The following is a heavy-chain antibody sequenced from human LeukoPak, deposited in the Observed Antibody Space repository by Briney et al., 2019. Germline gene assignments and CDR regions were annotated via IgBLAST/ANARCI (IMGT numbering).Heavy chain of an antibody. CDR3: ARVRDSSGWYGFDY. Sequence: MTSETLSLTCTVSGDSISSYYWSWIRQPPGKGLEWIGYVYFTGSTNYNPSLKSRVTLSVDKSQNQFSLKLSSVTAADTAVYYCARVRDSSGWYGFDYWGQGNLVTVSS. J-gene: IGHJ4*02. D-gene: IGHD6-19*01. CDR2: VYFTGST. V-gene: IGHV4-59*01. CDR1: GDSISSYY.